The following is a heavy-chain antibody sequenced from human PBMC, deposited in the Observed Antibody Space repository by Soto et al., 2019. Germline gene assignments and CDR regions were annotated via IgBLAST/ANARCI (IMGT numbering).Heavy chain of an antibody. Sequence: QVQLVQSGAEVKKPGSSVKVSCKASGATFSESAISWVRQAPGQGLEWMGGIIPIFRTPDYAQKFQGRVTITADEPTSTAYMELSGLRSEDTAMYYCARDNNRLQLGGNYYYIMDVWGQGTTVIVSS. D-gene: IGHD1-1*01. CDR2: IIPIFRTP. J-gene: IGHJ6*02. CDR1: GATFSESA. CDR3: ARDNNRLQLGGNYYYIMDV. V-gene: IGHV1-69*12.